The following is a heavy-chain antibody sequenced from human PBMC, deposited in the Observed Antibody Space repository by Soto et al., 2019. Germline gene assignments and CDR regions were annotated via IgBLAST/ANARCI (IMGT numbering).Heavy chain of an antibody. CDR3: ARSTSSGYYYY. V-gene: IGHV3-53*01. CDR2: IYSGDST. D-gene: IGHD3-22*01. CDR1: GFTVSTNY. J-gene: IGHJ4*02. Sequence: PGGSLRLSCAASGFTVSTNYMSWVRQAPGKGLEWVSGIYSGDSTSYADSVKGRFTISKDNSKNTLYLQMNSLRAEDTAVYYCARSTSSGYYYYWGQGTLVTVYS.